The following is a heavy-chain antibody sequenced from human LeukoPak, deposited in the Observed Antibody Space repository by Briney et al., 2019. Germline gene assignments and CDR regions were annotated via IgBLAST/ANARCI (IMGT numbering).Heavy chain of an antibody. CDR3: AKGGTYYYDSSGYSD. Sequence: GGSLRLSCAASGFTFSSYSMNWVRQAPGKGLEWVSSISSSSSYIYYADSVKGRFTISRDNAKNSMYLQMNSLRAEDTALYYCAKGGTYYYDSSGYSDWGQGTLVTVSS. CDR1: GFTFSSYS. D-gene: IGHD3-22*01. J-gene: IGHJ4*02. CDR2: ISSSSSYI. V-gene: IGHV3-21*04.